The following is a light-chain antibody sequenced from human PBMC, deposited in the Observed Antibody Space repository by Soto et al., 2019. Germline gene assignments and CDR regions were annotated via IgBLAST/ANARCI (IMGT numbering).Light chain of an antibody. CDR3: SSYTSSSTPYV. Sequence: QSALTQPASVSGSPGQSITISCTGTSSDVGGYNYVSWYQQHPGKAPKVMIYEVSNRPSGVSNRFSGSKSGNTASLTISGLQAEDEADYYCSSYTSSSTPYVFGPGTKLTVL. J-gene: IGLJ1*01. V-gene: IGLV2-14*01. CDR1: SSDVGGYNY. CDR2: EVS.